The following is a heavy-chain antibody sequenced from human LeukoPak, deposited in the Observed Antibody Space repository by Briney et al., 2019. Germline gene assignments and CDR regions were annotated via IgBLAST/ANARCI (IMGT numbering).Heavy chain of an antibody. CDR3: ARTRIFDWFDP. D-gene: IGHD3-3*01. CDR2: IYTSGST. V-gene: IGHV4-4*09. CDR1: GGSISSYN. Sequence: SETLSLTCTVSGGSISSYNWSWIRQPPGKGLEWIGYIYTSGSTNYNPSLKSRVTISVDTSKNQFSLKLSSVTAADTAVYYCARTRIFDWFDPWGQGTLVTVSS. J-gene: IGHJ5*02.